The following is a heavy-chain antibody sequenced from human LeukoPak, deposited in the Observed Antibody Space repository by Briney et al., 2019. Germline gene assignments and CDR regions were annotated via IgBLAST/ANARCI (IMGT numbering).Heavy chain of an antibody. CDR1: GFTFDDYA. J-gene: IGHJ2*01. Sequence: GGSLRLSCAASGFTFDDYAMHWVRQAPGKGLEWVSGISWHSVNIGYADSVKGRFTISRDNAKNSLYLQMNSLRAEDTAVYYCARAGGYYDSSADWYFDLWGRGTLVTVSS. CDR2: ISWHSVNI. CDR3: ARAGGYYDSSADWYFDL. D-gene: IGHD3-22*01. V-gene: IGHV3-9*01.